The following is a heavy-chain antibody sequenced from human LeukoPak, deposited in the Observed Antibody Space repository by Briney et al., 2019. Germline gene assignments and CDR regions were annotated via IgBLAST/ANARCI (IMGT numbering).Heavy chain of an antibody. J-gene: IGHJ4*02. D-gene: IGHD5-24*01. V-gene: IGHV4-4*07. CDR2: IYTSGST. Sequence: PSETLSLTCTVSGGSISSYYWSWIRQPAGKGLEWIGRIYTSGSTNYNPSLKSRVTMSVDTSKNQFSLKLSSVTAADTAVYYCARGNRDGYNLSYFDYWGQGTLVTVSS. CDR1: GGSISSYY. CDR3: ARGNRDGYNLSYFDY.